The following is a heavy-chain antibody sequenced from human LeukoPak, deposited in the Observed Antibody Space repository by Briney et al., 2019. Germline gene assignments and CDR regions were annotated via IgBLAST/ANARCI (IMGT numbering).Heavy chain of an antibody. CDR2: IIPIFGTA. CDR1: GGTFSSYA. V-gene: IGHV1-69*05. CDR3: ARDLPSDNFWSGYPTPPGV. Sequence: ASVKVSCKASGGTFSSYAISWVRQAPGQGLERMGGIIPIFGTANYAQKFQGRVTITTDESTSTAYMELSSLRSEDTAVYYCARDLPSDNFWSGYPTPPGVWGQGTLVTVSS. J-gene: IGHJ4*02. D-gene: IGHD3-3*01.